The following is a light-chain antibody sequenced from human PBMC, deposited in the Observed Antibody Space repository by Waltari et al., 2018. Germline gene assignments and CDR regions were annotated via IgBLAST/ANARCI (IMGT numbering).Light chain of an antibody. CDR2: AAS. Sequence: IQMTQSPSSLSAVVGDRVTITCRASQSFGTYLNWYQHKPGRAPDLLIYAASTVQGGVPSRFSGSGSETHFTLAISSLQREDFATYYCQQSYTTPRTFGQGTKVEIK. CDR3: QQSYTTPRT. CDR1: QSFGTY. V-gene: IGKV1-39*01. J-gene: IGKJ1*01.